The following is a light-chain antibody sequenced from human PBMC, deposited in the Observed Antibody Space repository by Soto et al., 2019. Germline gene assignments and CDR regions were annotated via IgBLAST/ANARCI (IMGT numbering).Light chain of an antibody. CDR2: EVN. CDR1: SNDVGAYNY. CDR3: SAFAVSNSFV. Sequence: QSALTQPPSASGSPGQSVTISCTGTSNDVGAYNYVSWYQQHPGKAPKVMIYEVNKRPSGVPDRFSGSKSGNTASLTVSGLQAEDEADYYCSAFAVSNSFVFGTGTKLTVL. V-gene: IGLV2-8*01. J-gene: IGLJ1*01.